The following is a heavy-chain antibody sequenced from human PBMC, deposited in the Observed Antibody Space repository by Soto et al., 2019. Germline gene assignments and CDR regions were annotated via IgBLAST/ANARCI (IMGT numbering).Heavy chain of an antibody. Sequence: ASVKVSCKASGYTFTSYAMHWVRQAPGQRLEWMGWINAGNGNTKYSQKFQGRVTITRDTSASTAYMELSSLRSEDTAVYYCARGRINVLVRFGFDYWGQGTLVTVSS. V-gene: IGHV1-3*01. CDR2: INAGNGNT. CDR3: ARGRINVLVRFGFDY. CDR1: GYTFTSYA. D-gene: IGHD2-8*02. J-gene: IGHJ4*02.